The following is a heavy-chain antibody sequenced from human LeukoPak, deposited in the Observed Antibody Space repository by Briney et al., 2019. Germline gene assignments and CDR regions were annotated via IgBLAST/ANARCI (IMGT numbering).Heavy chain of an antibody. CDR3: ASGIQLPFLFYFDY. CDR2: IYYSGST. D-gene: IGHD5-18*01. Sequence: SETLSLTCAVYGGSFSGYYWSWIRQPPGKGLEWIGYIYYSGSTNYNPSLKSRVTISVDTSKNQFSLKLSSVTAADTAVYYCASGIQLPFLFYFDYWGQGTLVTVSS. CDR1: GGSFSGYY. J-gene: IGHJ4*02. V-gene: IGHV4-59*01.